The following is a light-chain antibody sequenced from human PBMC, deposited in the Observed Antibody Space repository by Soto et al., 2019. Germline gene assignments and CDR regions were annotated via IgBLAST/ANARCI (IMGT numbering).Light chain of an antibody. CDR2: AAS. Sequence: DIQMTQSPSSLSASIGDRVTITCRASQSIGNFLNWYQQKPGKVPKLLIYAASSLRSGVPSRFSGTGSGTDFTLTISSLQPEDFATYYCQQSYDSLTFGGGTRVEIK. V-gene: IGKV1-39*01. CDR3: QQSYDSLT. CDR1: QSIGNF. J-gene: IGKJ4*01.